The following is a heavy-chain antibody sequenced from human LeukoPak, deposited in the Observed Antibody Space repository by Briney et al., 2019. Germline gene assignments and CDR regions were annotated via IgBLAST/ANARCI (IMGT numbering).Heavy chain of an antibody. D-gene: IGHD2/OR15-2a*01. Sequence: GGSLRLSCAAAGFTFSSYAMHWVRQAPGKGLEWVAVISYDGSNKYYADSVKGRFTISRDNSKNTLYLQMNSLRAEDTAVYYCARGSIIDYYYYYMDVWGKGTTVTVSS. CDR3: ARGSIIDYYYYYMDV. V-gene: IGHV3-30*01. J-gene: IGHJ6*03. CDR1: GFTFSSYA. CDR2: ISYDGSNK.